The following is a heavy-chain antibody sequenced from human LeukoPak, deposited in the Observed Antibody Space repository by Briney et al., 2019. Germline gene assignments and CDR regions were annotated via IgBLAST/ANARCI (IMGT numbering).Heavy chain of an antibody. J-gene: IGHJ6*03. V-gene: IGHV3-7*01. CDR3: ARDYYDSSGYYWGFYYYYMDV. CDR2: IKQDGSEK. Sequence: GGSLRLSCAASGFTFSSYWMHWVRHAPGKGLEWVANIKQDGSEKYYVDSVKGRFTISRDNAKNSLYLQMNSLRAEDTAVYYCARDYYDSSGYYWGFYYYYMDVWGKGTTVTVSS. CDR1: GFTFSSYW. D-gene: IGHD3-22*01.